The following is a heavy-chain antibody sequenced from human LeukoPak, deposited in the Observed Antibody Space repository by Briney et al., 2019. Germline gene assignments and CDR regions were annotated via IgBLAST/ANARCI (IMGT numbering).Heavy chain of an antibody. CDR1: GFTFSRHG. CDR2: ISYDGISE. J-gene: IGHJ4*02. CDR3: AKDNGACSGAGCYSFGY. D-gene: IGHD2-15*01. Sequence: PGGSLRLSCAASGFTFSRHGMHWVRQAPGKGLEWVALISYDGISEYYADSVRGRFTISGDNSKNTLYLQMNSLRTEDTAVYYCAKDNGACSGAGCYSFGYWGQGTLVTVSS. V-gene: IGHV3-30*18.